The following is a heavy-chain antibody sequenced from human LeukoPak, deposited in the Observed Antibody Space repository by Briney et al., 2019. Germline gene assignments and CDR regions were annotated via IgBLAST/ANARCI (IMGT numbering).Heavy chain of an antibody. D-gene: IGHD5/OR15-5a*01. V-gene: IGHV3-23*01. J-gene: IGHJ4*02. CDR1: GFTFSNNA. CDR2: ITNSGGNT. CDR3: ATDVRLSN. Sequence: GGSLRLSCAASGFTFSNNAMSWVRQAPGKGLEWVSVITNSGGNTYYADSVKGRFTISRDNSKSTLYLQMNSLRAEDTAVYYCATDVRLSNWGQGTLVTVSS.